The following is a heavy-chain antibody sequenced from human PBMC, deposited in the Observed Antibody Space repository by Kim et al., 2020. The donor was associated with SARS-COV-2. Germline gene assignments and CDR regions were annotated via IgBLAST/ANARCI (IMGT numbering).Heavy chain of an antibody. V-gene: IGHV4-31*03. CDR3: ARVERDRSGGWLLRHYFDY. CDR2: IYYSGST. J-gene: IGHJ4*02. D-gene: IGHD3-22*01. CDR1: GGSISSGGYY. Sequence: SETLSLTCTVSGGSISSGGYYWSWIRQHPGKGLEWIGYIYYSGSTYYNPSLKSRVTISVDTSKNQFSLKLSSVTAADTAVYYCARVERDRSGGWLLRHYFDYWGQRTLVTVSS.